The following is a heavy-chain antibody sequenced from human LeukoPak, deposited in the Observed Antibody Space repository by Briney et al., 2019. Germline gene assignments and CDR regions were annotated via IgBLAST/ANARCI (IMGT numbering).Heavy chain of an antibody. CDR1: GFTFSSYS. CDR2: ISSSSSYI. Sequence: GGSLRLSCAASGFTFSSYSMNWVRQAPGKGLEWVSSISSSSSYIYYADSVKGRFTISRDNAKNSLYLQMDSLRAEDTAVYYCASLPTAASYMDVWGKGTTVTVSS. V-gene: IGHV3-21*01. J-gene: IGHJ6*03. CDR3: ASLPTAASYMDV. D-gene: IGHD6-25*01.